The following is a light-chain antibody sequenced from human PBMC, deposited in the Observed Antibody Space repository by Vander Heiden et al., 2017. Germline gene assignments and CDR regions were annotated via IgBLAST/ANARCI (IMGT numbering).Light chain of an antibody. J-gene: IGLJ2*01. Sequence: QSVLTQPPSASGTPGQRVTISCSGSSSNIGSNTVNWYQPLPGTAPKLLIYSNNQRPSGVPDRFSGSKSGTSASLAISGLQSEDEADYYCAAWDDSLNGSHVVFGGGTKLTVL. V-gene: IGLV1-44*01. CDR3: AAWDDSLNGSHVV. CDR2: SNN. CDR1: SSNIGSNT.